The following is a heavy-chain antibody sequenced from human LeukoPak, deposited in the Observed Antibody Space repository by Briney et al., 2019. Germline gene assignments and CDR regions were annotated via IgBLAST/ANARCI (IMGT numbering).Heavy chain of an antibody. D-gene: IGHD3-22*01. V-gene: IGHV4-34*01. CDR1: GGSFSGYY. Sequence: SETLSLTCAVYGGSFSGYYWSWIRQPPGKGLEWIGEINHSGSTNYNPSLKSRVTISVDTSKNQFSLKLSSVTAADTAVYYCARGKPGTGKRITMIVVAHPPLCFDYWGQGTLVTVSS. J-gene: IGHJ4*02. CDR2: INHSGST. CDR3: ARGKPGTGKRITMIVVAHPPLCFDY.